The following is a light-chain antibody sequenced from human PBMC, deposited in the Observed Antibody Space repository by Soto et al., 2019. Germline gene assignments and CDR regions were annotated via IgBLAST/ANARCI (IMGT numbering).Light chain of an antibody. CDR3: QQYHSYYPGT. CDR1: QTISSW. J-gene: IGKJ1*01. V-gene: IGKV1-5*03. Sequence: DIQMTQSPSTLSGSVGDRVTITCRASQTISSWLAWYQQKPGKAPKLLIYKTSTLKSGVPSRFSGSGSGTEFTPTISSLQPDDFATYYCQQYHSYYPGTFGQGTKLDIK. CDR2: KTS.